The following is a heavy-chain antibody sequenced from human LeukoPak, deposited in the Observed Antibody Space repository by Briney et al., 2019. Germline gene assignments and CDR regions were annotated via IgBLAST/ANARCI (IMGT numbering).Heavy chain of an antibody. D-gene: IGHD5-12*01. CDR1: GFTFSSYG. V-gene: IGHV3-33*01. CDR3: ARDGTYTDYDPDFDI. Sequence: PSGGSLRLSCAASGFTFSSYGMHWVRQAPGKGLEWVAVIWYDGSNKYYADSVKGRFTISRDNSKNTLYLQMNSLRAEDTAVYYCARDGTYTDYDPDFDIWGQGTLVTVSS. CDR2: IWYDGSNK. J-gene: IGHJ4*02.